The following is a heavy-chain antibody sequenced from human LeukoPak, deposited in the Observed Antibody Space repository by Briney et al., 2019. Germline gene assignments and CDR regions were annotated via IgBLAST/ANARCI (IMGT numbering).Heavy chain of an antibody. CDR3: AKANRNYYGMDV. V-gene: IGHV3-23*01. Sequence: GGSLRLSCAAFGFTFSSYAMSWVRQAPGKGLEWVSAISGSGGSTYYADSVKGRFTISGDNSKNTLYLQMNSLRAEDTALYYCAKANRNYYGMDVWGQGTTVTVSS. CDR2: ISGSGGST. J-gene: IGHJ6*02. CDR1: GFTFSSYA. D-gene: IGHD2/OR15-2a*01.